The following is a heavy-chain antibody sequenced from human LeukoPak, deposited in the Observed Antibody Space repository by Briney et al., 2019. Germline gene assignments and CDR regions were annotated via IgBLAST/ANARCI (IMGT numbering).Heavy chain of an antibody. CDR1: GYTFTSYG. V-gene: IGHV1-18*01. Sequence: ASVKVSCKASGYTFTSYGISWVRQAPGQGLEWMGWISAYNGNTNYAQKFQGRVTMTEDTSTDTAYMELSSLRSEDTAVYYCATLRGIYAFDIWGQGTMVTVSS. D-gene: IGHD2-15*01. CDR3: ATLRGIYAFDI. J-gene: IGHJ3*02. CDR2: ISAYNGNT.